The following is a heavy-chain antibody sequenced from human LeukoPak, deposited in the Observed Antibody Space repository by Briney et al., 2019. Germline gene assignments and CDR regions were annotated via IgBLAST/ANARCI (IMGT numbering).Heavy chain of an antibody. CDR3: AKNGVGATTLRWFDP. J-gene: IGHJ5*02. V-gene: IGHV3-23*01. Sequence: GGSLRLSCAATGFTFSSCAMTWVRQAPGKGLEWVSRISGGGGSTYYADSVKGRFTLSRDNSKNTLYLQMNRLRAEDTAVYYCAKNGVGATTLRWFDPWGQGTLVTVSS. CDR2: ISGGGGST. D-gene: IGHD1-26*01. CDR1: GFTFSSCA.